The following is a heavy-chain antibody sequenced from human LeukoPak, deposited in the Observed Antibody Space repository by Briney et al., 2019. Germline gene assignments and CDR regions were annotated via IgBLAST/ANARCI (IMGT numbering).Heavy chain of an antibody. D-gene: IGHD6-13*01. CDR3: AGSLDY. J-gene: IGHJ4*02. Sequence: PGGSLRLSCAASGFTFSSYSMNWVRQAPGKGLEWVSSISSSSSYIYYAVSVKGRFTISRDNSKSTLYLQMNSLRTEDTAVYYCAGSLDYWGQGTLVTVSS. CDR2: ISSSSSYI. V-gene: IGHV3-21*01. CDR1: GFTFSSYS.